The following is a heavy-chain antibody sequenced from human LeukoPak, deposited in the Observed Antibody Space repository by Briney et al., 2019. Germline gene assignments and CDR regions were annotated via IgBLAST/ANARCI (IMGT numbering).Heavy chain of an antibody. CDR3: AGRRSSGWYAY. D-gene: IGHD6-19*01. CDR1: GFTLSSYV. J-gene: IGHJ4*02. V-gene: IGHV3-53*01. CDR2: IYDSGTT. Sequence: PGGSLRLSCAVSGFTLSSYVMTWVRQAPGKGLEWVSVIYDSGTTYYADSVKGRFLIFRDTSKNTVDLQMNSLRVEDTAVYYCAGRRSSGWYAYWGQGTLVTVSS.